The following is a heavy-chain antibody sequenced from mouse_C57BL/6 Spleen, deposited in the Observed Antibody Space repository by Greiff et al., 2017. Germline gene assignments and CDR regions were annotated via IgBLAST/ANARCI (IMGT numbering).Heavy chain of an antibody. D-gene: IGHD1-1*02. CDR1: GYTFTDYY. Sequence: VQLQQSGPELVKPGASVKISCKASGYTFTDYYMNWVKQSHGKSLEWIGDINPNNGGTSYNQKFKGKATLTVDKSSSTAYMELRSLTSEDAAVYYCARGGGGYSFGYWGQGTTLTVSS. V-gene: IGHV1-26*01. CDR3: ARGGGGYSFGY. J-gene: IGHJ2*01. CDR2: INPNNGGT.